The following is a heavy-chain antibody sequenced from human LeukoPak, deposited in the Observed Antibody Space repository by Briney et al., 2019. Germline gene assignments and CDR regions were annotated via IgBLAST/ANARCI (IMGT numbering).Heavy chain of an antibody. CDR1: GYTFTGYY. CDR2: INPNSGGT. V-gene: IGHV1-2*06. CDR3: ARPYGQQLVRENWFDP. Sequence: ASVKVSCKAPGYTFTGYYMHWVRQAPGQGLEWMGRINPNSGGTNYAQKFQGRVTMTRDTSISTAYMELSRLRSDDTAVYYCARPYGQQLVRENWFDPWGQGTLVTVSS. J-gene: IGHJ5*02. D-gene: IGHD6-13*01.